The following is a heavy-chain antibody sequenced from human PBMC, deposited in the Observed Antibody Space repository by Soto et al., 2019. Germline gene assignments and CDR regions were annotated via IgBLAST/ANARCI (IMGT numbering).Heavy chain of an antibody. CDR2: ISDDGDKR. V-gene: IGHV3-30*18. Sequence: QPVGSLRLSCVVSGFTFSNYGMHWVRQPPGKGLEWVALISDDGDKRYYADSVRGRLIISRDNSKDTLYLQMNSLGPDDTAVYFCAKARVRIVGANSFDYWGQGTPVTVSS. J-gene: IGHJ4*02. CDR1: GFTFSNYG. CDR3: AKARVRIVGANSFDY. D-gene: IGHD1-26*01.